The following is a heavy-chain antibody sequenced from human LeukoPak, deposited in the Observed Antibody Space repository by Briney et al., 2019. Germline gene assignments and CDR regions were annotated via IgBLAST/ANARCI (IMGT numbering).Heavy chain of an antibody. CDR1: GGTFISYA. CDR3: ASHKPGSYRFDY. J-gene: IGHJ4*02. CDR2: IIPIFGTA. D-gene: IGHD1-26*01. V-gene: IGHV1-69*13. Sequence: ASVKVSCKASGGTFISYAISWVRQAPGQGLEWMGGIIPIFGTANYAQKFQGRVTITADESTSTAYMELSSLRSEDTAVYYCASHKPGSYRFDYWGQGTLVTVSS.